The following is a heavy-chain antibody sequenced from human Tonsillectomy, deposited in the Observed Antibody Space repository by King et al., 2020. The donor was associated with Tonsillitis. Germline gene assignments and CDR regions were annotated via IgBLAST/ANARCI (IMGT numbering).Heavy chain of an antibody. J-gene: IGHJ2*01. Sequence: QLQESGPGLVKPSETLSLTCTVSGGSIRSYYWSWIRQPPGKGLEWIGYIYYSGSTNYNPSLKSRVTISVDTSKNQFSLKLSSVTAADTAVYYCARGANDFWSGSPWYFDLWGRGTLVTVSS. CDR2: IYYSGST. CDR1: GGSIRSYY. V-gene: IGHV4-59*01. CDR3: ARGANDFWSGSPWYFDL. D-gene: IGHD3-3*01.